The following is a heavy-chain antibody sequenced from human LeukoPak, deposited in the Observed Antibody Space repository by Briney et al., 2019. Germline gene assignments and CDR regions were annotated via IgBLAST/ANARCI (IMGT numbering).Heavy chain of an antibody. J-gene: IGHJ4*02. CDR1: GGSISSSSYY. Sequence: SETLSLTCTVSGGSISSSSYYWGWIRQPPGKGLEWIGSIYYSGSTYYNPSLKSRVTISVDTSKNQFSLKLSSVTAADTAVYYCARRGDILTGIGGYYFDYWGQGTLVTVSS. CDR3: ARRGDILTGIGGYYFDY. D-gene: IGHD3-9*01. V-gene: IGHV4-39*01. CDR2: IYYSGST.